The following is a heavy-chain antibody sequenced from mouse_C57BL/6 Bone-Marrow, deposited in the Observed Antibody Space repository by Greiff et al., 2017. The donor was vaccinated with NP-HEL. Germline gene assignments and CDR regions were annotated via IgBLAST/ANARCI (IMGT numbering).Heavy chain of an antibody. CDR2: ISYDGSN. CDR1: GYSITSGYY. Sequence: EVQLQQSGPGLVKPSQSLSLTCSVTGYSITSGYYWNWIRQFPGNKLEWMGYISYDGSNNYNPSLKNRISITRDTSKNQFFLKLNSVTTEDTATYYCAIITTVVATSYYFDYWGQGTTLPVSS. J-gene: IGHJ2*01. V-gene: IGHV3-6*01. CDR3: AIITTVVATSYYFDY. D-gene: IGHD1-1*01.